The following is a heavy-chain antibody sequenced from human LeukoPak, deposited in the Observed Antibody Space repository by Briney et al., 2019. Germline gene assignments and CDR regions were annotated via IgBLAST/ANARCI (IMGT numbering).Heavy chain of an antibody. CDR1: GGSISSGDYY. V-gene: IGHV4-30-4*08. Sequence: PSETLSLTRTVSGGSISSGDYYWSWIRQPPGKGLEWIGYIYYSGSTYYNPSLKSRVTISVGTSKNQFSLKLSSVTAADTAVYYCARALLATVTTGFDYWGQGTLVTVSS. CDR2: IYYSGST. J-gene: IGHJ4*02. D-gene: IGHD4-17*01. CDR3: ARALLATVTTGFDY.